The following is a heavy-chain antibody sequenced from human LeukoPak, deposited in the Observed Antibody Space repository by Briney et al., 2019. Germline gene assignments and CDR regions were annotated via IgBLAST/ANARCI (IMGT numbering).Heavy chain of an antibody. V-gene: IGHV3-21*03. D-gene: IGHD6-6*01. Sequence: GGSLRLSCAASGFTFSSYSMNWVRQAPGKGLEWVSSISSSSSYIYYADSVKGRFTISRDNAKNSLYLQMNSLRAEDTAVYYCTRVEEYSSSVGLDFYWGQGTLVTVSS. J-gene: IGHJ4*02. CDR1: GFTFSSYS. CDR3: TRVEEYSSSVGLDFY. CDR2: ISSSSSYI.